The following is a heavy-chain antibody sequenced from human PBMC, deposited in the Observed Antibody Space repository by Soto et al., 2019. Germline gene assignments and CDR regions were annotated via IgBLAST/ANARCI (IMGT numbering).Heavy chain of an antibody. V-gene: IGHV4-34*01. Sequence: QVLLQQWGAGRLKPSETLSLTCAVYGGSFIDYSWGWIRQSPGTGREWIGEINHSGSANYNPSLKSRVTISVDTSKNQLSLKLYSVTAADAAVYYCARVSDYWSQRTLVTVSS. CDR1: GGSFIDYS. CDR2: INHSGSA. J-gene: IGHJ4*02. CDR3: ARVSDY.